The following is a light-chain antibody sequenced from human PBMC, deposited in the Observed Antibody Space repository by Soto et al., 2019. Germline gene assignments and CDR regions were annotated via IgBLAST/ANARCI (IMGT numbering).Light chain of an antibody. J-gene: IGKJ4*01. CDR3: QQTSSFPLT. CDR2: AAS. Sequence: DIQMTQSPSFVSASVGDRVTITCRASQGITSWLAWYQQKPGRAPKLLIHAASSLESGVPSRFSGSGSGTDFTLTISSLQPEEFVTYYCQQTSSFPLTFGGGTKVEIK. CDR1: QGITSW. V-gene: IGKV1-12*01.